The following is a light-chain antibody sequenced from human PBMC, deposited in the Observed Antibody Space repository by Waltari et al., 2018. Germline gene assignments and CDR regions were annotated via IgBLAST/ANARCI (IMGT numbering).Light chain of an antibody. J-gene: IGKJ4*01. CDR3: QQANGFPLS. CDR2: TAS. CDR1: RDISNW. Sequence: DIQMTQSPSSVSAYVGDRVTITCRASRDISNWLAWYQQKPGKAPKLLSYTASSLQSGVPSRFSGSGSGTDFTLTINRLQPEDFATYYCQQANGFPLSFGGGTKVEIK. V-gene: IGKV1-12*01.